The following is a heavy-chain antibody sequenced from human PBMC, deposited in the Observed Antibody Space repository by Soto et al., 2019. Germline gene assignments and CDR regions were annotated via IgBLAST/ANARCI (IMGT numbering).Heavy chain of an antibody. D-gene: IGHD3-10*01. CDR2: FYAARSSK. Sequence: GGSLRLSCAASGFIFSNYAMFWFRQAPAKGLERVSTFYAARSSKYSAGSVKGRFTISRDNSRDTLLLQMESLRAEDTAIYFCAKDLIRGDGYEDPDYWGQGTLVTVSS. CDR1: GFIFSNYA. V-gene: IGHV3-23*01. CDR3: AKDLIRGDGYEDPDY. J-gene: IGHJ4*02.